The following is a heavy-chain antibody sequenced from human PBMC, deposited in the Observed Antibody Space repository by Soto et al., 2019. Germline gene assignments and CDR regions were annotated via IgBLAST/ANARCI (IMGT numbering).Heavy chain of an antibody. CDR2: ISSSSSYI. CDR1: GFTFSSYS. Sequence: GGSLRLSCAASGFTFSSYSMNWVRQAPGKGLEWVSSISSSSSYIYYADSVKGRFTISRDNAKNSLYLQMNSLRAEDTAVYYCARDSRDFWSGYSNWFDPWGQGTLVTVSS. CDR3: ARDSRDFWSGYSNWFDP. V-gene: IGHV3-21*01. D-gene: IGHD3-3*01. J-gene: IGHJ5*02.